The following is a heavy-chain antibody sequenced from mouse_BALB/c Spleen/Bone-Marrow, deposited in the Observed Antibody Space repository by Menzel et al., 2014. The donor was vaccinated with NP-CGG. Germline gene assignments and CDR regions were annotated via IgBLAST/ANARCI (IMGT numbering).Heavy chain of an antibody. CDR3: ARDDYDY. Sequence: VQLQQSGPELVKPGASVRISCKASGYTFTGYYIHWVKQRPGQGLEWIGWIFPGNFYTKFNENFKGRATLTADKSSSTAYMHLSSLTSEDSAVYFCARDDYDYWGQGTTLTVSS. J-gene: IGHJ2*01. CDR1: GYTFTGYY. CDR2: IFPGNFYT. D-gene: IGHD2-4*01. V-gene: IGHV1S56*01.